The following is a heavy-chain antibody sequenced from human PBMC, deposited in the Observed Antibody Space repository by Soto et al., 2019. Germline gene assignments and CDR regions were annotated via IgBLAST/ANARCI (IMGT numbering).Heavy chain of an antibody. V-gene: IGHV3-23*01. CDR2: ISGSGDYT. CDR3: AREVIADYFDY. CDR1: GFTFRNNG. Sequence: PGGSLRLSCAASGFTFRNNGMDWVRQTPGKGLEWVSGISGSGDYTYFADSVKGRFTISRDNSKNMLYLHMNNVRAEDTAVYFCAREVIADYFDYWGQGSLVPVSS. J-gene: IGHJ4*02. D-gene: IGHD6-13*01.